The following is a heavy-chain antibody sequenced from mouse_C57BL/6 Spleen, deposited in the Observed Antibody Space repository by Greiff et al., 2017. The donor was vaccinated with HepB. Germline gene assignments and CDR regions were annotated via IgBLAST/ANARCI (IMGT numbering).Heavy chain of an antibody. D-gene: IGHD1-1*01. Sequence: VKLQQPGTELVKPGASVKLSCKASGYTFTSYWMHWVKQRPGQGLEWIGNINPSNGGTNYNEKFKSKATLTVDKSSSTAYMQLSSLTSEDSAVYYCARAITTVVAKDWFAYWGQGTLVTVSA. CDR1: GYTFTSYW. CDR2: INPSNGGT. V-gene: IGHV1-53*01. CDR3: ARAITTVVAKDWFAY. J-gene: IGHJ3*01.